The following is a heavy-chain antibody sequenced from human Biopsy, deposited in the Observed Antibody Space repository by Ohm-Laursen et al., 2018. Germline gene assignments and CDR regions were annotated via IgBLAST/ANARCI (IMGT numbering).Heavy chain of an antibody. D-gene: IGHD2-2*01. CDR3: ARDYQPYLVTIHYYYYGMDV. CDR2: INTSGSTT. CDR1: GYSFTSYY. Sequence: ASVKVSCKASGYSFTSYYMHWVRQAPGQGLEWMGMINTSGSTTSYPQIFQGRVTITRDTSKSTVYMELSSLRSADTAVYYCARDYQPYLVTIHYYYYGMDVWGQGTTVTVSS. J-gene: IGHJ6*02. V-gene: IGHV1-46*01.